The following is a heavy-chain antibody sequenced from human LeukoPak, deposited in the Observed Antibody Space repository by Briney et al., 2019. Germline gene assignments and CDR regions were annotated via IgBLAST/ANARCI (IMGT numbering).Heavy chain of an antibody. CDR2: ISGSGGST. J-gene: IGHJ4*02. V-gene: IGHV3-23*01. CDR1: GFTFSSYA. Sequence: GGSLRLSCAASGFTFSSYAMSWVRQAPGKGLEWVSAISGSGGSTYYADSVKGRFTISRDNSKNTLYLQMNSLRAEDTAVYYCAKGGDWRGRQQLAIDYWGQGTLVTVSS. CDR3: AKGGDWRGRQQLAIDY. D-gene: IGHD6-13*01.